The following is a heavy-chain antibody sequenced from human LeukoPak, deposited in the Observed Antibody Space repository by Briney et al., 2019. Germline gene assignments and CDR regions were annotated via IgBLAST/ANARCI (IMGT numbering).Heavy chain of an antibody. CDR1: GFTCSSNW. D-gene: IGHD5-12*01. CDR3: ARVGQAGYVGYPLDY. CDR2: INSDGSST. Sequence: GGTLRLSCAAAGFTCSSNWRHWVGQGPGKGLMWGSRINSDGSSTSYADSVKGRLTISRDNAKTTLYLQMNSLRAEDTAVFYCARVGQAGYVGYPLDYRGQGTLVTVSS. J-gene: IGHJ4*02. V-gene: IGHV3-74*01.